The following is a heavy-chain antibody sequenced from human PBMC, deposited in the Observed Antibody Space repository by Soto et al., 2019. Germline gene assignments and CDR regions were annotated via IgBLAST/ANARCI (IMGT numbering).Heavy chain of an antibody. V-gene: IGHV3-23*01. CDR1: EFRDWVYP. J-gene: IGHJ4*02. CDR2: ISGSGGST. CDR3: ASPYDSSGYYHQGAPY. Sequence: GGSLSRSCPASEFRDWVYPMIWLGPPPAEVLEWVSAISGSGGSTYYADSVKGRFTISRDNSKNTLYLQMNSLRAEDTAVYYCASPYDSSGYYHQGAPYWGQGTMVTGSS. D-gene: IGHD3-22*01.